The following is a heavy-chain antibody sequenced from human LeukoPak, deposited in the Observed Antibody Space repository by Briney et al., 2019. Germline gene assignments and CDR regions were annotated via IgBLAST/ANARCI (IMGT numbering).Heavy chain of an antibody. V-gene: IGHV1-46*01. D-gene: IGHD2-15*01. CDR3: ARVSLGYCSGGTCYFQDH. CDR1: GYTFTSYY. J-gene: IGHJ4*02. CDR2: INPSGGST. Sequence: GASVKVSCKASGYTFTSYYMHWVRQAPGQGLEWMGIINPSGGSTSYAQKFQGRVTMTRDTSTSTVYMELSSLRSEDTAVYYCARVSLGYCSGGTCYFQDHWGQGTLVTVSS.